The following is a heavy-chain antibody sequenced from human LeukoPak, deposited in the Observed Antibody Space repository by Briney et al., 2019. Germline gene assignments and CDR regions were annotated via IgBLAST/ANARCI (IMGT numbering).Heavy chain of an antibody. V-gene: IGHV1-2*02. Sequence: ASVEVSCQASGYTFPGYYMHRVRPAPGQGREWMGWVNPNSGGTNYSQKFQGRVTMTRDTSISTAYMELSRLRSDDTAVYYCARDQTGTSYITHLFIAAAGTSGNWFDPWGQGTLVTVSS. CDR2: VNPNSGGT. CDR1: GYTFPGYY. D-gene: IGHD6-13*01. J-gene: IGHJ5*02. CDR3: ARDQTGTSYITHLFIAAAGTSGNWFDP.